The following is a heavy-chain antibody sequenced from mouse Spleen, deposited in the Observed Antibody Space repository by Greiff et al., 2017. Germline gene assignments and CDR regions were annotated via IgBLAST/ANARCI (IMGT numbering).Heavy chain of an antibody. J-gene: IGHJ3*01. CDR1: GYTFSSYW. Sequence: QVQLQQPGAELMKPGASVKISCKATGYTFSSYWIEWVKQRPGHGLEWIGEILPGSGSTNYNEKFKGKATFTADTSSNTAYMQLSSLTSEDSAVYYCATTMITTGGFAYWGQGTLVTVSA. CDR3: ATTMITTGGFAY. CDR2: ILPGSGST. V-gene: IGHV1-9*01. D-gene: IGHD2-4*01.